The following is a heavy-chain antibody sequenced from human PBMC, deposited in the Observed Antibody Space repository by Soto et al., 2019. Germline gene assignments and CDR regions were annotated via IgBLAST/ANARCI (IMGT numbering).Heavy chain of an antibody. V-gene: IGHV4-59*12. CDR3: ARERRGCNRSRCYGPDS. J-gene: IGHJ4*02. Sequence: SETLSLTCTVSGGSISSYYWSWIRQPPGKGLEWIGYIYHSGGTYYNPSLESRVTISVDTSKNQFSLKLSSVTAADTAVYYCARERRGCNRSRCYGPDSWGQATLVTV. D-gene: IGHD2-2*01. CDR1: GGSISSYY. CDR2: IYHSGGT.